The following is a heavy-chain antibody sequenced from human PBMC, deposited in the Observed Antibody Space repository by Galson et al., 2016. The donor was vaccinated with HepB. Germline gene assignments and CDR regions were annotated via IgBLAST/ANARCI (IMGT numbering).Heavy chain of an antibody. CDR2: ISHDGHNE. CDR1: GFNFSGYA. CDR3: AHLTIWEKWSVP. V-gene: IGHV3-30*04. D-gene: IGHD7-27*01. Sequence: SPRLSCAASGFNFSGYAMHWVRQAPGKGLEWVSLISHDGHNEHLIDSVKGRFTLSRDNSKSILYLQMDRLRPEDTATYYCAHLTIWEKWSVPWGQGTLVIVSS. J-gene: IGHJ5*01.